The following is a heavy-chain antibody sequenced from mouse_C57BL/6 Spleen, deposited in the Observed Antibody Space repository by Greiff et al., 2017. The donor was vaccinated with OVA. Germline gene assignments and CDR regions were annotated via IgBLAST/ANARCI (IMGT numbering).Heavy chain of an antibody. CDR1: GFSLTSYG. CDR3: AGQHGYPSYAMDY. D-gene: IGHD2-2*01. V-gene: IGHV2-6-1*01. CDR2: IWSDGST. J-gene: IGHJ4*01. Sequence: QVQLKQSGPGLVAPSQSLSITCTVSGFSLTSYGVHWVRQPPGKGLEWLVVIWSDGSTTYNSALNSRLSISKDNSKSQVFLKMNSLQTDDTAMYYCAGQHGYPSYAMDYWGQGTSVTVSS.